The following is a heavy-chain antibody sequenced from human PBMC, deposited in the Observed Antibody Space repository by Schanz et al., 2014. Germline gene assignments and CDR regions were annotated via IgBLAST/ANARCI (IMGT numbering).Heavy chain of an antibody. J-gene: IGHJ5*02. CDR1: GGTFSSDT. CDR3: ATLDYADSVS. V-gene: IGHV1-69*02. CDR2: IIPILGIA. D-gene: IGHD4-17*01. Sequence: QVHLVQSGAEVKKPGSSVKVSCKASGGTFSSDTFSWVRQAPGQGLEWMGRIIPILGIANYAQKFQGRVTITADKSTTTAYMELNSLNSDDTAVYYCATLDYADSVSWGQGTLVTVSS.